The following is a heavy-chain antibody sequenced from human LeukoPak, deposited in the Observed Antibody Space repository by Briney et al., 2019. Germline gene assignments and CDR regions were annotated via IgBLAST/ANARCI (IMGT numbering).Heavy chain of an antibody. Sequence: SETLSLTCTVSGGSISNYYWSWIRQPAGKGLEWIGRILTRGSTNYNPFLESRVTISIDKSNNQFSLRLTSVTAADTAVYYCARVPLAAAAFDSWGQGTLVTVSS. CDR3: ARVPLAAAAFDS. CDR2: ILTRGST. J-gene: IGHJ4*02. CDR1: GGSISNYY. D-gene: IGHD6-13*01. V-gene: IGHV4-4*07.